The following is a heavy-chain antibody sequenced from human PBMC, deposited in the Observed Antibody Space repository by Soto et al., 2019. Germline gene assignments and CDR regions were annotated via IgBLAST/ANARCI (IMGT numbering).Heavy chain of an antibody. CDR2: IYYSGST. J-gene: IGHJ4*02. D-gene: IGHD3-10*01. CDR1: GGSISSSSYY. CDR3: ASRLLDFDY. Sequence: SETLSLTCTVSGGSISSSSYYWGWIRQPPGKGLEWIGSIYYSGSTYYNPSLKSRVTISVDTSKNQFSLKLSSVTAADTAVYYCASRLLDFDYWGQGTLVTVSS. V-gene: IGHV4-39*01.